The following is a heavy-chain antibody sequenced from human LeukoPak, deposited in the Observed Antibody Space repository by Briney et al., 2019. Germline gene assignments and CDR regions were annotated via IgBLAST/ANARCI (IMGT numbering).Heavy chain of an antibody. D-gene: IGHD1-14*01. CDR3: ATGGAATEYYFDY. CDR1: GGSISSYY. CDR2: IYTSGST. J-gene: IGHJ4*02. Sequence: SETLSLTCTVSGGSISSYYWSWIRQPAGKGLEWIGRIYTSGSTNYNPSLKSPVTISVDKSKNQFSLKLSSVTAADTAVYYCATGGAATEYYFDYWGQGTLVTVSS. V-gene: IGHV4-4*07.